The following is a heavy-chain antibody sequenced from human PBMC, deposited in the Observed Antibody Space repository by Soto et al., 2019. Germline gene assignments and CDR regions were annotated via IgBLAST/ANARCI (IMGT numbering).Heavy chain of an antibody. CDR1: GFTFSTYS. V-gene: IGHV3-48*04. D-gene: IGHD1-1*01. CDR3: AKGGSVLDY. CDR2: ISGGSITI. J-gene: IGHJ4*02. Sequence: GGSLRLSCAASGFTFSTYSMNWVRQAPGKGLEWVSYISGGSITIYYADSVKGRFTISRDNAKNSLYLQMNSLRAEDTAVYYCAKGGSVLDYWGQGTLVTVSS.